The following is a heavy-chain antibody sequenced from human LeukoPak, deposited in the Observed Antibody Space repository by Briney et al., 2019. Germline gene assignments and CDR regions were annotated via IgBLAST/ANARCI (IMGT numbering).Heavy chain of an antibody. D-gene: IGHD6-19*01. Sequence: PGGSLRLSCAASGFTFSSYGMHWVRQAPGKGLEWVAVIWYDGSNKYYADSVKGRFTISRDNSKNTLYLQMNSLRAEDTAVYYCAKDRAHYSSGWRGFFHYWGQGTLVTVSS. J-gene: IGHJ4*02. CDR3: AKDRAHYSSGWRGFFHY. CDR2: IWYDGSNK. CDR1: GFTFSSYG. V-gene: IGHV3-33*06.